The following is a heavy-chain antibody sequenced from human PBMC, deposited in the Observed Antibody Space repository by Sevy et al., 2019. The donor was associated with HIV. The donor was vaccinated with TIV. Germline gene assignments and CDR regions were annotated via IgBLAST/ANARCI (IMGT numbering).Heavy chain of an antibody. CDR2: ISGSGGST. Sequence: GESLKISCAASGFTFSNYAMSWVRQTPGKGLEWVSAISGSGGSTFHAAPVKGRFTISRDNSKKILYLQMTSLRAEDTALYYCAKDTIVVVGEALDVWGQGTMVTVSS. CDR1: GFTFSNYA. J-gene: IGHJ3*01. CDR3: AKDTIVVVGEALDV. V-gene: IGHV3-23*01. D-gene: IGHD2-15*01.